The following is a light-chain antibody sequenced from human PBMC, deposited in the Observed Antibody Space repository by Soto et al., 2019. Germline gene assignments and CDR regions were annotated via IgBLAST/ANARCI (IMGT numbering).Light chain of an antibody. Sequence: DIVMTQTPATLSVSPGERATLSCRASQSVSRNLAWYQQRPGQAPRLLISGASTRGTGIAARFSGSGSGREFTLTISSLQSEYSALYYCQQYSNWPTFGQGTRLEIK. J-gene: IGKJ5*01. V-gene: IGKV3-15*01. CDR3: QQYSNWPT. CDR2: GAS. CDR1: QSVSRN.